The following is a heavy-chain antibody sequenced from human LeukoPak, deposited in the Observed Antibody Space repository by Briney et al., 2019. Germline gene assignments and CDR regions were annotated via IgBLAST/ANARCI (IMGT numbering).Heavy chain of an antibody. D-gene: IGHD2-8*01. V-gene: IGHV3-9*01. CDR3: AKDPDCTSGICYTFFDY. CDR2: ISWNSGSI. Sequence: QPGRSLRLSCAASGFTFDDYAMHWVRQAPGKGLEWVSGISWNSGSIGYADSVKGRFTISRDNSKNTLYLQMNSLRAEDTAVYYCAKDPDCTSGICYTFFDYWGQGTLVTVSS. CDR1: GFTFDDYA. J-gene: IGHJ4*02.